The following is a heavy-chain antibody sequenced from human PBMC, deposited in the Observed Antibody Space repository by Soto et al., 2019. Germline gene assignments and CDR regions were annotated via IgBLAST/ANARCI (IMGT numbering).Heavy chain of an antibody. CDR3: ARADYDYVWGSYRYTDRGYYYYGMDV. Sequence: QVQLQQWGAGLLKPSETLSLTCAVYGGSFSGYYWRWIRQPPGKGLEWIGEINHSGSSNYNPSLKSRVTLLVDTSKNQFSLKLSSVNAADTAVYYCARADYDYVWGSYRYTDRGYYYYGMDVWGQGTTVTVSS. CDR2: INHSGSS. D-gene: IGHD3-16*02. J-gene: IGHJ6*02. V-gene: IGHV4-34*01. CDR1: GGSFSGYY.